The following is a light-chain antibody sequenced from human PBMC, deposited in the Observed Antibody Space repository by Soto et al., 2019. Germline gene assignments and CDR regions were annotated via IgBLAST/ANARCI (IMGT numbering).Light chain of an antibody. CDR2: AAS. CDR1: QGISSW. CDR3: QQANRCPPS. V-gene: IGKV1D-12*01. J-gene: IGKJ4*01. Sequence: DIQMTQSPSSVSASVGDRVTITCRASQGISSWLAWYQQKPGRAPKLLIYAASNLQGGVPSRFSGSGSGTEFTLAISSLQPADFATYCCQQANRCPPSFGGGTKVEIK.